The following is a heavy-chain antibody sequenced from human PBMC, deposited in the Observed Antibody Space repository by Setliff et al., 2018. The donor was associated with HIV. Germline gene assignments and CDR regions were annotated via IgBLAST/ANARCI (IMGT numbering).Heavy chain of an antibody. Sequence: SETLSLTCTVSGGSISSYYWSWIRQPAGKGPEWIGRIYTSGSTNYNPSLNSRVTILADTSKNHFSLELSSVTAADTAVYYCVRQADCGGDCVLGYWGQGTLVTVSS. CDR2: IYTSGST. CDR3: VRQADCGGDCVLGY. V-gene: IGHV4-4*07. D-gene: IGHD2-21*02. J-gene: IGHJ4*02. CDR1: GGSISSYY.